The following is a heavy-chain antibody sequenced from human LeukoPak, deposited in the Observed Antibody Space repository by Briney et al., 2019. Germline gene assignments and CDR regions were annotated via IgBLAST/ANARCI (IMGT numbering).Heavy chain of an antibody. Sequence: SETLSLTCAVSGGSISTTHWWTWVRQFPGKGLEWIGEIHHSGANNNNLSLKSHVTISVDKSKNHFALKMSSVTAADTAVYYCARGHPRLRSFDIRGRGTMVTVSS. CDR2: IHHSGAN. V-gene: IGHV4-4*02. J-gene: IGHJ3*02. CDR1: GGSISTTHW. CDR3: ARGHPRLRSFDI.